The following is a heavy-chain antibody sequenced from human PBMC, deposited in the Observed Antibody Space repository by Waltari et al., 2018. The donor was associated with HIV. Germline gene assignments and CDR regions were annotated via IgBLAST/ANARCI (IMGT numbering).Heavy chain of an antibody. J-gene: IGHJ3*02. CDR3: VRETSGRDAFDI. CDR1: RFSFRDSD. CDR2: ISNDGNDK. V-gene: IGHV3-30*15. D-gene: IGHD2-15*01. Sequence: LVESGGDLVQSGTSLRLSCEASRFSFRDSDMFCVRQAPGKGLEWVAVISNDGNDKKYVDSVKGRFNVSRDNVKNTLYLYMSRLRPEDTAVYYCVRETSGRDAFDIWGLGTQVIVSS.